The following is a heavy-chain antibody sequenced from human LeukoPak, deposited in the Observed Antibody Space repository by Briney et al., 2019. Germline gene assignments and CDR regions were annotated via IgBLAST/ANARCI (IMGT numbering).Heavy chain of an antibody. J-gene: IGHJ4*02. CDR1: GFSFSSAW. Sequence: GGSLRLSCVASGFSFSSAWMVWVRQAPGKGLEWVGRIKDNIDGGTTDLAAPVKGRFTISSDDSRSTVYLQMDSLKTEDTAVYYCTTDFSHFDFSSGFYSYWGLGTLVTVSS. CDR2: IKDNIDGGTT. V-gene: IGHV3-15*01. D-gene: IGHD3-3*01. CDR3: TTDFSHFDFSSGFYSY.